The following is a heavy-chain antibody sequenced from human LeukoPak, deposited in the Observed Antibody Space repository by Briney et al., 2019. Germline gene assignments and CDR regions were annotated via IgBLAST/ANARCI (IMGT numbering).Heavy chain of an antibody. CDR3: ARPGIRDYFYYMDV. V-gene: IGHV4-34*01. Sequence: SETLSLTCAVYGDSFSWHYWSWIRQPPGKGMEWIGEINQRGTTTYNPSLKSRLTISMDTSRNQYFLNLDSVTAADTAIYYCARPGIRDYFYYMDVWREGTPVTDSS. CDR1: GDSFSWHY. CDR2: INQRGTT. J-gene: IGHJ6*03. D-gene: IGHD3-3*02.